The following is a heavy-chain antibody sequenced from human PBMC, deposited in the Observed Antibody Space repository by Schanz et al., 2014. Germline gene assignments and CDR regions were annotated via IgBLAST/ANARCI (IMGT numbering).Heavy chain of an antibody. Sequence: EVHLVESGGGLVKRGGSLRLSCAASGFTFNSYAMTWVRQAPGKGLEWVSSISHSGGSKYYADSVKRRFTISRDISKNTLHLQVTSLRAEDTAIYYCARDGNYYGSRNYYKTPYYFDYWGQGTLVTVSS. J-gene: IGHJ4*02. CDR2: ISHSGGSK. D-gene: IGHD3-10*01. V-gene: IGHV3-23*04. CDR1: GFTFNSYA. CDR3: ARDGNYYGSRNYYKTPYYFDY.